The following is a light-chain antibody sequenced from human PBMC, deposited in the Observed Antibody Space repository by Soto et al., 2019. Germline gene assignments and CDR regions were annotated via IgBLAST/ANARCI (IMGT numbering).Light chain of an antibody. CDR2: DVS. V-gene: IGLV2-11*01. CDR3: CSYAGSYTFDV. CDR1: NSDIGGYNY. Sequence: QSALTQPRSVSGSPGQSVTISCTGTNSDIGGYNYVSWYQQHPDKAPELIIYDVSQRPSGVPDRFSGSKSGNTASLTISGLQADDEADYYCCSYAGSYTFDVFGTGTKVTVL. J-gene: IGLJ1*01.